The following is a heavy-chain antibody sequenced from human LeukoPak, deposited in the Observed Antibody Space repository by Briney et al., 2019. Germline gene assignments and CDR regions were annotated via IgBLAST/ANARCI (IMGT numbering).Heavy chain of an antibody. D-gene: IGHD3-22*01. J-gene: IGHJ4*02. CDR3: ARDASYYDSSGYPTSVFDY. Sequence: GASVKVSCEASGYTFTSYAMHWVRQAPGQRLEWMGWINAGNGNTKYSQEFQGRVTITRDTSASTAYMELSSLRSEDMAVYYCARDASYYDSSGYPTSVFDYWGQGTLVTVSS. CDR2: INAGNGNT. CDR1: GYTFTSYA. V-gene: IGHV1-3*03.